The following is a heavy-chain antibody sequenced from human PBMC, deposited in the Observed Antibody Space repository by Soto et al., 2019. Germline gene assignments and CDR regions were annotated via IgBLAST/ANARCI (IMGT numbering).Heavy chain of an antibody. D-gene: IGHD6-13*01. CDR3: ARQGSSSGLGSYYGMDV. CDR1: GYSFTSYW. V-gene: IGHV5-10-1*01. Sequence: GESLKISCKGSGYSFTSYWISWVRQMPGKGLEWMGKIDPSDSYTNYSPSFQGHVTISADKSISTAYLQWSSLKASGTAMYYCARQGSSSGLGSYYGMDVWGQGTTVTVSS. J-gene: IGHJ6*02. CDR2: IDPSDSYT.